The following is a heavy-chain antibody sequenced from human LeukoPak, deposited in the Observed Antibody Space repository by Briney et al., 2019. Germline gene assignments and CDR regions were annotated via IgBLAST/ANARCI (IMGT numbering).Heavy chain of an antibody. J-gene: IGHJ6*03. V-gene: IGHV3-23*01. CDR2: ISGSGAGT. D-gene: IGHD2-2*01. CDR1: GFTFSSYA. CDR3: ARASSSYYYMDV. Sequence: GGSLRLSCAASGFTFSSYAMSWVRQAPGKGLEWVSAISGSGAGTHYADSVKGRFTISRDNSKNTLYLQMNSLRAEDMAVYYCARASSSYYYMDVWGKGTTVTVSS.